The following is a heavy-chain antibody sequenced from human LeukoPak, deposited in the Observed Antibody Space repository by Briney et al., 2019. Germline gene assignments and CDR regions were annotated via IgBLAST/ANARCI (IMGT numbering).Heavy chain of an antibody. CDR3: ARGGPRYCSSTNCYGWFDP. CDR2: IRYDGTNK. Sequence: GGSLRLSCAASGFTFSSYGIHWVRQAPGKGLEWVAFIRYDGTNKYYADSVKGRFTISRDNSKNTLYLQMNSLRAEDTAVYYCARGGPRYCSSTNCYGWFDPWGQGTLVTVSS. CDR1: GFTFSSYG. D-gene: IGHD2-2*01. J-gene: IGHJ5*02. V-gene: IGHV3-30*02.